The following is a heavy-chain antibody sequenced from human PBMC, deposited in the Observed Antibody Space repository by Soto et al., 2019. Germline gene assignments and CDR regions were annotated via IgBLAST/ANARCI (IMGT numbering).Heavy chain of an antibody. CDR3: AKDPMEFCGGDCYTAYY. CDR1: GFTFSSYG. CDR2: ISYDGSAK. V-gene: IGHV3-30*18. D-gene: IGHD2-21*02. Sequence: QVQLVESGGGVVQSGRSLRLSCAASGFTFSSYGMHWVRQAPGKGLEWVAIISYDGSAKYYADSVKGRFTISRDSSKSILYLQMNSLRTEDTAVYYCAKDPMEFCGGDCYTAYYWGQGTLVTVSS. J-gene: IGHJ4*02.